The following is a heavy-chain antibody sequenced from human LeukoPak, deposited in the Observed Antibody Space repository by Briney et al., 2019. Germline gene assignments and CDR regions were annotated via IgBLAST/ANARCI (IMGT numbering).Heavy chain of an antibody. CDR3: VRSFYGDYPY. J-gene: IGHJ4*02. D-gene: IGHD4-17*01. V-gene: IGHV3-13*01. CDR2: VGTSGHT. Sequence: PGGSLRLSCAASGFTLSTYDMHWVRQGPGEGLEWVAAVGTSGHTFYPDSVKGQFTISIENARNSVYLQMNSLRAGDTAVYYCVRSFYGDYPYWGQGTLVTVSS. CDR1: GFTLSTYD.